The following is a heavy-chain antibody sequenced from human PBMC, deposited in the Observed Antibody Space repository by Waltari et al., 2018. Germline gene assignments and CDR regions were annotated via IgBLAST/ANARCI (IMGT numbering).Heavy chain of an antibody. D-gene: IGHD4-4*01. V-gene: IGHV1-2*02. J-gene: IGHJ5*02. Sequence: QVQLVQSGAEVKKPGASVKVSCKASGYSLTGHCMHWVRQAPGQGLEWMGWINPNSGDTKYAQKFQGRVTMTRDTSIGEAYMELSRLRPDDTAVYYCARDRQLGPYSWFDPWGQGTLVTVSA. CDR3: ARDRQLGPYSWFDP. CDR2: INPNSGDT. CDR1: GYSLTGHC.